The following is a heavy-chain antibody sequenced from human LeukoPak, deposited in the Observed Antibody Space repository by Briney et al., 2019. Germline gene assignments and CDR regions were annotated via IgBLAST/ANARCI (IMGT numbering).Heavy chain of an antibody. CDR3: AKDMSRGGILGAFDI. V-gene: IGHV3-9*03. J-gene: IGHJ3*02. D-gene: IGHD3-16*01. CDR2: ISWNSGSI. Sequence: PGGSLRLSCAASGFTFDDYAMHWVRQAPGKGLERVSGISWNSGSIGYADSVKGRFTISRDNAKNSLYLQMNSLRAEDMALYYCAKDMSRGGILGAFDIWGQGTMVTVSS. CDR1: GFTFDDYA.